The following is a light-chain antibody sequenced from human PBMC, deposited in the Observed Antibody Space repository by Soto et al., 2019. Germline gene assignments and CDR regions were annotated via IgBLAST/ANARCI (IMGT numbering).Light chain of an antibody. V-gene: IGKV1-39*01. Sequence: DTQMTQSPSSLSASIGDRVTITCRASQSISSYLNWYQQKPGKAPKLLIYAASSSQSGVPSRFSGSGSGTDFTLTISSLQPEDFATYYCQQANSFPWTFGQGTKVDI. J-gene: IGKJ1*01. CDR2: AAS. CDR1: QSISSY. CDR3: QQANSFPWT.